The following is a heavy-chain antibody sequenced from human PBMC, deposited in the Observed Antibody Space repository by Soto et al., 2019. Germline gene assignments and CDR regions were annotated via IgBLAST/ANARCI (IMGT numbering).Heavy chain of an antibody. V-gene: IGHV3-33*01. Sequence: QVQLVESGGGVVQPGRSLRLSCAASGFTFSSYGMHWVRQAPGKGLEWVAVIWYDGSNKYYADSVKGRFTISRDNSKNTLYLQMNSLRAEDTAVYYCARGIAARYYYYYGMDVWGQGTTVTVSS. CDR3: ARGIAARYYYYYGMDV. D-gene: IGHD6-6*01. CDR2: IWYDGSNK. CDR1: GFTFSSYG. J-gene: IGHJ6*02.